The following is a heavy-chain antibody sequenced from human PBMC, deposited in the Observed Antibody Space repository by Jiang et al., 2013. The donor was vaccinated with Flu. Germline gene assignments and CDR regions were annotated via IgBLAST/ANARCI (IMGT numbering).Heavy chain of an antibody. CDR3: ARWRSYCGGARCYEGTHDYFDK. D-gene: IGHD2-15*01. CDR1: GASFSAHY. Sequence: LLKPSETLSLTCGVYGASFSAHYWSWVRQSPGKGLEWIGEVNHRGRTKYTPSLKSRVAISVDTSKNQISLRVTSVTDADTAVYYCARWRSYCGGARCYEGTHDYFDKWGLGTLVTVSS. CDR2: VNHRGRT. V-gene: IGHV4-34*01. J-gene: IGHJ4*02.